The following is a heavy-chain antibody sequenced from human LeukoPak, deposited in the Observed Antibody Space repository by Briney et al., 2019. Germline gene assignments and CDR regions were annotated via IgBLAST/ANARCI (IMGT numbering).Heavy chain of an antibody. CDR1: GGSISSSSYY. V-gene: IGHV4-39*07. CDR2: IYYSGST. Sequence: SETLSLTCTVSGGSISSSSYYWGWIRQPPGKGLEWIGSIYYSGSTNYNPSLKSRVTISVDTSKDQFSLKLSSVTAADTAVYYCARLSRNRYNNRRISYYYYYYMDVWGKGTTVTISS. D-gene: IGHD5-24*01. CDR3: ARLSRNRYNNRRISYYYYYYMDV. J-gene: IGHJ6*03.